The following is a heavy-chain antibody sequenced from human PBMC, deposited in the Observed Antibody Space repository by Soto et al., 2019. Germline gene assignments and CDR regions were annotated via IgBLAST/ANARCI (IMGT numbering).Heavy chain of an antibody. CDR1: GFTFSSYG. CDR3: ERKLRGAARLYYYYGMDV. Sequence: LSLTCAASGFTFSSYGMHWVRQAPGKGLEWVAVIWYDGSNKYYADSVKGRFTISRDNSKDTMYLQMNSLRAEDTAVYYCERKLRGAARLYYYYGMDVWGQGTTVTVSS. D-gene: IGHD6-6*01. J-gene: IGHJ6*02. V-gene: IGHV3-33*01. CDR2: IWYDGSNK.